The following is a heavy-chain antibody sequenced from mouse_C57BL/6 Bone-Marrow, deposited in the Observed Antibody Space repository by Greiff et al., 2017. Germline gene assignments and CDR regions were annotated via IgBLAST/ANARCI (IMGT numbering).Heavy chain of an antibody. D-gene: IGHD2-2*01. CDR1: GFNIKDDY. J-gene: IGHJ2*01. CDR3: TTFGYEDY. Sequence: EVQLQQSGAELVRPGASVKLSCTASGFNIKDDYMHWVKQRPEQGLEWIGWIDPENGDTEYASKFQGKATITADTSSNTAYLQLSSLTSEDTAVYYCTTFGYEDYWCQGTTLTVSS. V-gene: IGHV14-4*01. CDR2: IDPENGDT.